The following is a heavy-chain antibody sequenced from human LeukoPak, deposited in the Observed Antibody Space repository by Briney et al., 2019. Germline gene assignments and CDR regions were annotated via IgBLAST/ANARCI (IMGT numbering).Heavy chain of an antibody. V-gene: IGHV4-38-2*02. CDR1: GYSISSGYY. CDR3: ARDDFWSGYYVY. Sequence: SETLSLTCTVSGYSISSGYYWGWIRQPPGKGLEWIGSIYHSGSTYYNPSLKSRVTISVDTSKNQFSLKLSSVTAADTAVYYCARDDFWSGYYVYWGQGTLVTVSS. CDR2: IYHSGST. J-gene: IGHJ4*02. D-gene: IGHD3-3*01.